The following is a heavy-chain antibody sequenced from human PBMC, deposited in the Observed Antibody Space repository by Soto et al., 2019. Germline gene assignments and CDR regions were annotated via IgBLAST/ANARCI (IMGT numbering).Heavy chain of an antibody. J-gene: IGHJ4*02. CDR3: ARDRGQWDQKYCDS. V-gene: IGHV1-18*01. CDR1: GDTFSSYG. CDR2: ISAHRGNT. D-gene: IGHD1-26*01. Sequence: ASVKVSCKASGDTFSSYGISWVRQAPGQGLEWMGWISAHRGNTNYAQKFRGRVTMTTDTATSTVYMELRSLREDDTAVYYCARDRGQWDQKYCDSWGQGTLVTVSS.